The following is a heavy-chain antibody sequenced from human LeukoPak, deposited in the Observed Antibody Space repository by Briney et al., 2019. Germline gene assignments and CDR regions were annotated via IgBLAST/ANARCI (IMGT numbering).Heavy chain of an antibody. CDR3: AKDGSSSSFDY. CDR1: GFTFSSCG. CDR2: ISYDGSNK. D-gene: IGHD6-13*01. V-gene: IGHV3-30*18. J-gene: IGHJ4*02. Sequence: PGGSLRLSCAASGFTFSSCGMLWVRQAPGKGLEWVAVISYDGSNKYYADSVKGRFTISRDNSKNTLYLQMNSLRAEDTAVYYCAKDGSSSSFDYWGQGTLVTVSS.